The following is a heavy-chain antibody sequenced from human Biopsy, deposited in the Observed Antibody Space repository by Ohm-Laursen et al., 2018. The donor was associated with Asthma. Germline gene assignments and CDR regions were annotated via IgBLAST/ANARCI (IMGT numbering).Heavy chain of an antibody. CDR1: GYTSNSAG. CDR2: ISVYNGNT. J-gene: IGHJ6*02. Sequence: ASAKVSCTPSGYTSNSAGITWGRQAPGQGLEWMGGISVYNGNTKVAQKLQDRVTMITDTSTSTAYMELSSLRSDDTAVYFCARAVDYSHYYGIDVWGQGTTVTVS. D-gene: IGHD3-10*01. V-gene: IGHV1-18*01. CDR3: ARAVDYSHYYGIDV.